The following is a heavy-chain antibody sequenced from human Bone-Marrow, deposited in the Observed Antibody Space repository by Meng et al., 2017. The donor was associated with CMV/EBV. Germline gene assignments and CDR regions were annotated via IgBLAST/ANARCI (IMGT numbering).Heavy chain of an antibody. CDR3: ARVPAAMPGVDY. CDR2: INPNSGGT. V-gene: IGHV1-2*02. J-gene: IGHJ4*02. D-gene: IGHD2-2*01. CDR1: GYTFPGYY. Sequence: QVEPGALGAKVRKPGAAVKVSCKASGYTFPGYYVHWVRQAPGQGLEWMGWINPNSGGTNYAQKFQGRVTMTRDTSISTAYMELSRLRSDDTAVYYCARVPAAMPGVDYWGQGTLVTVSS.